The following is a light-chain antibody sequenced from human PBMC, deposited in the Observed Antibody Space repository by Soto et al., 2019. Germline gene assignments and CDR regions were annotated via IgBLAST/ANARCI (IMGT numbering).Light chain of an antibody. J-gene: IGLJ2*01. CDR1: RSNIGSYY. CDR3: SAWDDSLSGPV. Sequence: QSVLTQPPSASGTPGQRVTISCSGSRSNIGSYYVYWYQQFPATAPKLLIYRSNQRPSGVPDRFSGSKSGTSASLAISGLRSEDEADYYCSAWDDSLSGPVFGGGTKLTVL. CDR2: RSN. V-gene: IGLV1-47*01.